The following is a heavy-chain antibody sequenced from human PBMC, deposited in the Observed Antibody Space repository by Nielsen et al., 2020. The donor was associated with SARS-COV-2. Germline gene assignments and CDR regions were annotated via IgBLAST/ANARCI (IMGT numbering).Heavy chain of an antibody. D-gene: IGHD3-10*01. J-gene: IGHJ4*02. Sequence: ASVKVSCKASGYTFTGYFIHWVRQAPGQGLEWMGWINPTSGGTNYAQEFQGRVTMTRDTSISTAYMVLSRLTSDDTAVFSCAREHELINGPGFDLWGQGTLVPVSS. V-gene: IGHV1-2*02. CDR3: AREHELINGPGFDL. CDR1: GYTFTGYF. CDR2: INPTSGGT.